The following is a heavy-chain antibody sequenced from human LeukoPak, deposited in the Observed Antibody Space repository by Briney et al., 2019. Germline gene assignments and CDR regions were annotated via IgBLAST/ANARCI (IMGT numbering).Heavy chain of an antibody. J-gene: IGHJ4*02. D-gene: IGHD6-6*01. CDR3: ARDLRQLAPGTGDY. CDR1: GYTFTGYY. Sequence: GASVKVSCKASGYTFTGYYMHWVRQAPGQGLGWMGRINPNSGGTNYAQKFQGRVTMTRDTSISTAYMELSRLRSDDTAVYYCARDLRQLAPGTGDYWGQGTLVTVSS. CDR2: INPNSGGT. V-gene: IGHV1-2*06.